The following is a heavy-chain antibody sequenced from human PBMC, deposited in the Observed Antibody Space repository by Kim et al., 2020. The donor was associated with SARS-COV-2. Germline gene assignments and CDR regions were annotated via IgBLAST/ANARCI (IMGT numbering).Heavy chain of an antibody. CDR3: ARHRGYSYGYDY. J-gene: IGHJ4*02. Sequence: NYNPSLKSRVTISVDTSKNQFSLKLSSVTAADTAVYYCARHRGYSYGYDYWGQGTLVTVSS. D-gene: IGHD5-18*01. V-gene: IGHV4-59*08.